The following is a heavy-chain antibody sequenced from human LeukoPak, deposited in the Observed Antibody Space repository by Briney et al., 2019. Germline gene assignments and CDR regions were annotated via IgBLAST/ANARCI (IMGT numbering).Heavy chain of an antibody. D-gene: IGHD6-13*01. CDR1: GGSVSSTTYY. J-gene: IGHJ4*02. CDR3: ARRGYSSSWYWDY. V-gene: IGHV4-39*01. CDR2: INYSGST. Sequence: PSETLSLTCTVSGGSVSSTTYYWSWIRQPPGKGLEWIASINYSGSTYYNPSLKSRVTISVDTSENQFSLKLSSVTAADTAVYYCARRGYSSSWYWDYWGQGTLVTVSS.